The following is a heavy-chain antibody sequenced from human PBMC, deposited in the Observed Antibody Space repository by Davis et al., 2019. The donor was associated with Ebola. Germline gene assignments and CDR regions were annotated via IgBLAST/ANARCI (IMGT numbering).Heavy chain of an antibody. CDR3: VKDMSGSYYYTDGMDV. J-gene: IGHJ6*02. V-gene: IGHV3-9*01. CDR2: ISWNSGSI. Sequence: SLKISCAASGFTFDDYAMHWVRQAPGKGLEWVSGISWNSGSIGYADSVKGRFTISRDNAKNSLYLQMNSLRAEDTALYYCVKDMSGSYYYTDGMDVWGQGTTVTVSS. D-gene: IGHD1-26*01. CDR1: GFTFDDYA.